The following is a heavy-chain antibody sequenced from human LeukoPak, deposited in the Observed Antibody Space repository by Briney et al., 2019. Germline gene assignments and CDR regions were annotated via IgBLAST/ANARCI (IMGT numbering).Heavy chain of an antibody. CDR1: GFTFSSYE. D-gene: IGHD3-22*01. J-gene: IGHJ4*02. Sequence: GGPLRLSCAASGFTFSSYEMNWVRQAPGKGLEWVSYISSSGSTIYYADSVKGRFTISRDNAKNSLYLQMNSLRAEDTAVYYCARANSYYYDHYDYWGQGTLVTVSS. CDR2: ISSSGSTI. V-gene: IGHV3-48*03. CDR3: ARANSYYYDHYDY.